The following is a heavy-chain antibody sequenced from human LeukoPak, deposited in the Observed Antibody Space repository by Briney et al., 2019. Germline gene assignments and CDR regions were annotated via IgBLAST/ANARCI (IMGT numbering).Heavy chain of an antibody. CDR3: ARGRRDIVVVVAAYRNWFDP. CDR2: IYYSGST. Sequence: SETLSLTCTVSGGSISSSSYYWGWIRQPPGKGLEWIGSIYYSGSTYYNPSLKSRVTISVDTSKNQFSLKLSSVTAADTAVYYCARGRRDIVVVVAAYRNWFDPWGQGTLVTVSS. V-gene: IGHV4-39*01. CDR1: GGSISSSSYY. D-gene: IGHD2-15*01. J-gene: IGHJ5*02.